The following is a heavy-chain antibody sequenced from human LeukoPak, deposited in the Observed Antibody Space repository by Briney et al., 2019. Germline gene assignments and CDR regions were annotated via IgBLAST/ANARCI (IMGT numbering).Heavy chain of an antibody. J-gene: IGHJ4*02. CDR1: GYTFTGYY. Sequence: WASVTVSCTASGYTFTGYYMHWVRQAPGQGLEWMGWINPNSGGTNYAQKFQGRVTMTRDTSISTAYMELSRLRSDDTAVYYCARDDLITGTTPDYWGQGTLVTVSS. CDR3: ARDDLITGTTPDY. CDR2: INPNSGGT. V-gene: IGHV1-2*02. D-gene: IGHD1-7*01.